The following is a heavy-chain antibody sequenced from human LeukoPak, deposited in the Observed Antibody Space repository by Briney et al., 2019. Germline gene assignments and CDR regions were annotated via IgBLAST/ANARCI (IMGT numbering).Heavy chain of an antibody. Sequence: GGSLRLSCSASRFTFNTAWMSWVRQAPGKGLVWVSAISGSGGSTYYADSVKGRFTISRDNSKNTLYLQMNSLRAEDTAVYYCAKDDGIVVVPAAIGVDYWGQGTLVTVSS. CDR1: RFTFNTAW. CDR3: AKDDGIVVVPAAIGVDY. V-gene: IGHV3-23*01. J-gene: IGHJ4*02. CDR2: ISGSGGST. D-gene: IGHD2-2*01.